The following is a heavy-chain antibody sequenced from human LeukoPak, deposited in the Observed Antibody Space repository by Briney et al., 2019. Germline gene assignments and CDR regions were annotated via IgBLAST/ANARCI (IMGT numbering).Heavy chain of an antibody. Sequence: ASVKLSCKASGYTFTGYYIHRGRQAPGPGLEWMGWINTNSGGTNYAQKFQGRVTMTRDTSISTAYMELSRLRSDDTAVYYCARAYTGCSGGSCYSSEFDPWGQGTLVTVSS. V-gene: IGHV1-2*02. CDR2: INTNSGGT. CDR1: GYTFTGYY. D-gene: IGHD2-15*01. J-gene: IGHJ5*02. CDR3: ARAYTGCSGGSCYSSEFDP.